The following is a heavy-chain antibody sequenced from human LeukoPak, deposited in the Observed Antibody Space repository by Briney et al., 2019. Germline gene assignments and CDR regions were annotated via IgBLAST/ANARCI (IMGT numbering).Heavy chain of an antibody. J-gene: IGHJ4*02. Sequence: PGGSLRLSCAASGFTFENYWMHWVRQAPGKGLEWVSRSRSDGTGTSDADSVKGRFTISRDNAKNTLYLQMNSLRAEDTAFYYCARDVVYGSGSLDYWGQGTLVTVSS. CDR3: ARDVVYGSGSLDY. CDR1: GFTFENYW. D-gene: IGHD3-10*01. CDR2: SRSDGTGT. V-gene: IGHV3-74*01.